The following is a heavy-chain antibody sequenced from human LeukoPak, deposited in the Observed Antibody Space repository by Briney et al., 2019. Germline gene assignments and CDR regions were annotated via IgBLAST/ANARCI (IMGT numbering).Heavy chain of an antibody. V-gene: IGHV1-2*02. D-gene: IGHD5-18*01. J-gene: IGHJ4*02. CDR2: INPNSGGT. CDR3: ARSRGAMAPPYYY. Sequence: ASVKVSCKASGYTFTDYYIHWVRQAPGQGLEWMGWINPNSGGTNYAQKFQGRVTMTRDTSISTAYMELSRLRSDDTAVYYCARSRGAMAPPYYYWGQGTLVTVSS. CDR1: GYTFTDYY.